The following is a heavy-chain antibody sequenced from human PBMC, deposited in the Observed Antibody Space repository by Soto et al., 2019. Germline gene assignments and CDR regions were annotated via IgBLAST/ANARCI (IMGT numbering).Heavy chain of an antibody. Sequence: SETLSLTCTVSGGSISSYYWSWIRQPPGKGLEWIGYIYYSGSTNYNPSLKSRVTISVDTSKNQFSLKLSSVTAADTAVYYCARLSYGDYGPHFDYWGQGTLVTVSS. CDR1: GGSISSYY. CDR3: ARLSYGDYGPHFDY. J-gene: IGHJ4*02. CDR2: IYYSGST. D-gene: IGHD4-17*01. V-gene: IGHV4-59*01.